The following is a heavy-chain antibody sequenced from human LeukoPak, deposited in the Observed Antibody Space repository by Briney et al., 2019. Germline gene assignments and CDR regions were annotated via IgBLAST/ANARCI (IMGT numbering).Heavy chain of an antibody. J-gene: IGHJ4*02. V-gene: IGHV3-7*01. CDR1: GFSFNSYW. CDR2: IKRDGSEK. CDR3: ARDQNYYDNSGELYYVY. Sequence: SGGSLRLSCAASGFSFNSYWMSWVRQAPGKGLEWVANIKRDGSEKYYVDSVKGRFTISRDNAKNSLYLQMNSLRTEDSAVYYCARDQNYYDNSGELYYVYWGQGTLVTVSS. D-gene: IGHD3-22*01.